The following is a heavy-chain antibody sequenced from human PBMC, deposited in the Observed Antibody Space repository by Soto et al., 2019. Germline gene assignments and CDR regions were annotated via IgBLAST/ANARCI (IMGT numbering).Heavy chain of an antibody. J-gene: IGHJ6*02. CDR3: VRGRTGMDV. CDR2: IKKDGSEK. CDR1: GFTFSYYG. V-gene: IGHV3-7*05. Sequence: EVQLVESGGGLVQPGGSLRLSCAASGFTFSYYGMSWVRQAPGKGLEWVANIKKDGSEKYYVDSVKGRFTISRDNAKTSRYLQMSSLRDGDTAVYFCVRGRTGMDVWGQGTTVTVSS.